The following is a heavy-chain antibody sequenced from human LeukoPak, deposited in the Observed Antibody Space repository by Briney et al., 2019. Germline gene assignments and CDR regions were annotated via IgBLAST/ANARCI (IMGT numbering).Heavy chain of an antibody. J-gene: IGHJ4*02. CDR1: GGSFSGYY. D-gene: IGHD6-6*01. CDR3: ASSESYSSSSGWAYYFDY. Sequence: SVTLSLTCAVYGGSFSGYYWSWIRQPPGKGLEWIGEINHSGSTNYNPSLKSRVTISVDTSKNQFSLKLSSVTAADTAVYYCASSESYSSSSGWAYYFDYWGQGTLVTVSS. CDR2: INHSGST. V-gene: IGHV4-34*01.